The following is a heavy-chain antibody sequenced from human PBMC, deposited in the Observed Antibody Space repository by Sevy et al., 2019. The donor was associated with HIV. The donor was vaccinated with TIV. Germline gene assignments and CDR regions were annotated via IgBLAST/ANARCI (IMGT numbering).Heavy chain of an antibody. Sequence: GGSLRLSCAASGFTFSSYEMNWVRQAPGKGLEWVSYISSSGSTIYYADSVKGRFTISRDNAKNSLYLQMNSLRAEDTAVYYCARDRFGASPIYYYYGMDVWGQGTTVTVSS. J-gene: IGHJ6*02. CDR2: ISSSGSTI. CDR3: ARDRFGASPIYYYYGMDV. CDR1: GFTFSSYE. D-gene: IGHD3-10*01. V-gene: IGHV3-48*03.